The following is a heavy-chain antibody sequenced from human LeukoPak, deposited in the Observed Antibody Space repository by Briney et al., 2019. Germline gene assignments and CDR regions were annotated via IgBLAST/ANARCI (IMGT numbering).Heavy chain of an antibody. Sequence: SVKVSCKASGHTFTSYYMHWVRQAPGQGLEWMGIINPSGGSTSYTQKFQGRVTMTRDTSTTTVYMELSSLRSQDTAVYYCARHQEVGDYYYFDYWGQGTLVTVSS. D-gene: IGHD2/OR15-2a*01. CDR2: INPSGGST. CDR1: GHTFTSYY. J-gene: IGHJ4*02. CDR3: ARHQEVGDYYYFDY. V-gene: IGHV1-46*01.